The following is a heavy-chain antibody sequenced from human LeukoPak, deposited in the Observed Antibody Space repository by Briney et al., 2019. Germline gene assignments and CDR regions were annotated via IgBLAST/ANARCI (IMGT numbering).Heavy chain of an antibody. CDR3: ARGDGGAAHPYWFDP. Sequence: ASVKVSCKASGGTFSSYAISWVRQAPGQGLEWMGGIIPIFGTANYAQKFQGRVTITTDESTSTAYMELSSLRSEDTAVYYCARGDGGAAHPYWFDPWGQGTLVTVSS. CDR1: GGTFSSYA. V-gene: IGHV1-69*05. D-gene: IGHD6-6*01. J-gene: IGHJ5*02. CDR2: IIPIFGTA.